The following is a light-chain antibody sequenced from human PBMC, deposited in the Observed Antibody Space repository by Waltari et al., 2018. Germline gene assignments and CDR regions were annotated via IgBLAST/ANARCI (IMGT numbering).Light chain of an antibody. CDR1: SSNIGAGFE. J-gene: IGLJ3*02. V-gene: IGLV1-40*01. CDR3: QSYDSSLSGRV. Sequence: QSVLTQPPSVSGAPGHRVTISCTGTSSNIGAGFEVFWYQQLPGSAPKLLIFASYKRSSGVPDRISGSTSGTSASLAITGLQAEDEADYYCQSYDSSLSGRVFGGGTRLTVL. CDR2: ASY.